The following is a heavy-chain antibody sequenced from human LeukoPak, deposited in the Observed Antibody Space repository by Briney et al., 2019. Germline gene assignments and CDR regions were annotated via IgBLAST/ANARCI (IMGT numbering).Heavy chain of an antibody. Sequence: NTSETLSLTCTVSGGSISSYYWSWIRQPAGKGLEWIGRIYTSGSTNYNPSLKSRVTMSVDTSKNQFSLKLSSVTAADTAVYYCARSRPSRAAAGPLFDYWGQGTLVTVSS. V-gene: IGHV4-4*07. CDR3: ARSRPSRAAAGPLFDY. D-gene: IGHD6-13*01. J-gene: IGHJ4*02. CDR1: GGSISSYY. CDR2: IYTSGST.